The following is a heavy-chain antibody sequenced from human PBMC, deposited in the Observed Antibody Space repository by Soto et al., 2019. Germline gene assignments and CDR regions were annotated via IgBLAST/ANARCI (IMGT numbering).Heavy chain of an antibody. CDR1: GFSFSTYS. D-gene: IGHD1-1*01. Sequence: ESGGGLVMPGGSLRLSCIASGFSFSTYSMNWVRQAPGKGLEWVSSIRRSGDYTYYADSLKGRFTISRDNAKNSLSLQMISLRGEDTAVYYCARSTSLGGMDVWGQGTTVTVSS. CDR2: IRRSGDYT. V-gene: IGHV3-21*01. CDR3: ARSTSLGGMDV. J-gene: IGHJ6*02.